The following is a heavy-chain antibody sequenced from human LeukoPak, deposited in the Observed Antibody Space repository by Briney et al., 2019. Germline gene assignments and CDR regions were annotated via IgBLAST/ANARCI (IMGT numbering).Heavy chain of an antibody. CDR3: ARAVTMVRGVGGWFDY. Sequence: GGSLRLSCAASGFTFSDYGMNWVRQAPGKGLEWVSSISGSSYYIYYADSVKGRFTISRDNSKNTLYLQMNSLRAEDTAVYYCARAVTMVRGVGGWFDYWGQGTLVTVSS. J-gene: IGHJ4*02. V-gene: IGHV3-21*04. D-gene: IGHD3-10*01. CDR1: GFTFSDYG. CDR2: ISGSSYYI.